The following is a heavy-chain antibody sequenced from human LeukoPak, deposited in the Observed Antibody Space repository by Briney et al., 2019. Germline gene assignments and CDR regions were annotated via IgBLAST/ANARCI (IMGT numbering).Heavy chain of an antibody. V-gene: IGHV3-7*01. Sequence: GGSLRLSCAASGFTFGDYWMSWVRQSPGKGLEWVANIKEDGSQKYYVDSVRGRFTISRDNAKNSLFLQMNSLRAEDTAVYYCARELLAAADGYWGQGTLVTVSS. CDR3: ARELLAAADGY. J-gene: IGHJ4*02. D-gene: IGHD6-13*01. CDR2: IKEDGSQK. CDR1: GFTFGDYW.